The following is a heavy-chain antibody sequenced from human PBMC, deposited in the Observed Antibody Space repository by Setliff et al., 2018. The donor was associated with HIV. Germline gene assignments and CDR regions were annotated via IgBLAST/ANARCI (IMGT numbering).Heavy chain of an antibody. CDR2: IHYDGTAS. V-gene: IGHV3-74*01. Sequence: PGGSLRLSCAASGFNFNYSWMHWVRQAPGEGLVWVSRIHYDGTASYADSVKGRFTISRDNAKNSLYLQVNNLRAEDTAVYYCARGPSSTHWSPGYFQHWGQGTPVTVS. D-gene: IGHD2-8*02. CDR3: ARGPSSTHWSPGYFQH. CDR1: GFNFNYSW. J-gene: IGHJ1*01.